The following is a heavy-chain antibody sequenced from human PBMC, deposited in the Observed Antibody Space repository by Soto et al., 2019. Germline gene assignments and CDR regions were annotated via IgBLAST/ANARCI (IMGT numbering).Heavy chain of an antibody. CDR3: VRDAYIGYGHAIDH. CDR1: GVTISTYY. D-gene: IGHD5-12*01. CDR2: NYHSGTT. J-gene: IGHJ4*02. V-gene: IGHV4-59*01. Sequence: QVQLKESGPGLVNPSETLSLTCAVSGVTISTYYWSWIRQPPGKGLEWIGYNYHSGTTNYNPSLKSRVTISVDTSKNQFSLRLTSVTAADTAIYYCVRDAYIGYGHAIDHWGQGMLVTVSS.